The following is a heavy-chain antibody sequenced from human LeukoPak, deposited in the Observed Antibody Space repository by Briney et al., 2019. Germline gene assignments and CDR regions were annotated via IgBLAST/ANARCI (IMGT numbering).Heavy chain of an antibody. CDR2: IYYSGST. J-gene: IGHJ4*02. CDR1: GGSISSSSYY. Sequence: PSETLSLTCTVSGGSISSSSYYWGWIRQPPGKGLEWTGSIYYSGSTYYNPSLKSRVTISVDTSKNQFSLKLSSVTAADTAVYYCARLSQKATMVRGVYYFDYWGQGTLVTVSS. V-gene: IGHV4-39*01. CDR3: ARLSQKATMVRGVYYFDY. D-gene: IGHD3-10*01.